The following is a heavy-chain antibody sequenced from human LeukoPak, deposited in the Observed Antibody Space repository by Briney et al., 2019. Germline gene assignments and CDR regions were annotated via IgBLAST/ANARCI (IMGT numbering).Heavy chain of an antibody. J-gene: IGHJ4*02. CDR3: TRSQNYYGSGDY. CDR1: GDSVSNGNYY. D-gene: IGHD3-10*01. Sequence: PSETLSLTCTVSGDSVSNGNYYWSWLRQPPGKALEWIGYIYYTGKTYYNPSLEGRVTILVDTSRNHFSVKLSSVTAADTAVYYCTRSQNYYGSGDYWSQGTLVTVSS. V-gene: IGHV4-61*03. CDR2: IYYTGKT.